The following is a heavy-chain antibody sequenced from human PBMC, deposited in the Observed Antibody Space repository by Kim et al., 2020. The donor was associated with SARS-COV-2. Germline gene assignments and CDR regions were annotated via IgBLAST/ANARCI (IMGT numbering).Heavy chain of an antibody. V-gene: IGHV1-46*01. J-gene: IGHJ5*02. D-gene: IGHD6-25*01. Sequence: AQKFQGRVTMTRDTSTSTVYMELSSLRSEDTAVYYCARGRGGGSGGWFDPWGQGTLVTVSS. CDR3: ARGRGGGSGGWFDP.